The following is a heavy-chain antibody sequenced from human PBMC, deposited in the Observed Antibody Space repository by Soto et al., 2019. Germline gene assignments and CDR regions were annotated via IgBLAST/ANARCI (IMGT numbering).Heavy chain of an antibody. CDR3: ARGLGGGSWYWEYYGMDV. D-gene: IGHD2-15*01. CDR1: GGSISSYY. J-gene: IGHJ6*02. V-gene: IGHV4-59*01. Sequence: SETLSLTCTVSGGSISSYYWSWIRQPPGKGLEWIGYIYYSGSTNYNPSLKSRVTISADTSKNQFSLKLSSVTAADTAVYYCARGLGGGSWYWEYYGMDVWGQGTTVTVSS. CDR2: IYYSGST.